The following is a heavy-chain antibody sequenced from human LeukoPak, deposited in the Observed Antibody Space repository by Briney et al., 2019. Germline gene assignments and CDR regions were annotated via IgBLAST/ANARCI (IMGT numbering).Heavy chain of an antibody. D-gene: IGHD6-13*01. V-gene: IGHV3-53*01. CDR3: AKGITAESLFDY. CDR2: IYSGGST. Sequence: GGSLRLSCAASGFTVSSNYMSWVRQAPGKGLEWVSVIYSGGSTYYADSVKGRFTISRDNSKNTLYLQMNSLRAEDTAVYYCAKGITAESLFDYWGQGTLVTVSS. CDR1: GFTVSSNY. J-gene: IGHJ4*02.